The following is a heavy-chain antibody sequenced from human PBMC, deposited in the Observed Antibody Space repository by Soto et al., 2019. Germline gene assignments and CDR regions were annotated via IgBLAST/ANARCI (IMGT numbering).Heavy chain of an antibody. CDR1: GGSFSSGGYY. Sequence: QVQLRESGPGLVKPSQTLSLTCTVSGGSFSSGGYYWSWIRQHPGKGLEWIGYIFNSGRTYYNPSLARRVAISVDTSENQLSLILSSVTAADAAMYYCARDLGAGWCDPWGQGALVTVSS. CDR3: ARDLGAGWCDP. J-gene: IGHJ5*02. CDR2: IFNSGRT. V-gene: IGHV4-31*03.